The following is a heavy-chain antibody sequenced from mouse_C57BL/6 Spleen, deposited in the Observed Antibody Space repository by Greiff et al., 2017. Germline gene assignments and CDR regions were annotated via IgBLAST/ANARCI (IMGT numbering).Heavy chain of an antibody. CDR2: IYPSSGST. V-gene: IGHV1-55*01. CDR3: ARKSAWEDHYFDY. D-gene: IGHD4-1*01. CDR1: GYTFTSYW. Sequence: QVQLQQPGAELVKPGASVKMSCKASGYTFTSYWINWVKQRPGQGLEWIGDIYPSSGSTNYNAKFKSKATLTVDTSSSTAYMQLSSLTSEDSAVYYCARKSAWEDHYFDYWGQGTTLTVAS. J-gene: IGHJ2*01.